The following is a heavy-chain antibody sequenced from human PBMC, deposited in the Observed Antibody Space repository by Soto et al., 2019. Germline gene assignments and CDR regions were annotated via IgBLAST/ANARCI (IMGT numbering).Heavy chain of an antibody. CDR2: VIPIFGTS. D-gene: IGHD2-15*01. CDR3: AKIRWTISLQEEDAI. Sequence: QVQLVQSGAEVKKPGSPVKVSCKSSGGTFGSYAISWVRQAPGQGLEWMGGVIPIFGTSHYAQKFHGRVTITADIPTSTAYLELSSLKSADTAVYYCAKIRWTISLQEEDAIWGQGTLVTVSS. CDR1: GGTFGSYA. J-gene: IGHJ4*02. V-gene: IGHV1-69*06.